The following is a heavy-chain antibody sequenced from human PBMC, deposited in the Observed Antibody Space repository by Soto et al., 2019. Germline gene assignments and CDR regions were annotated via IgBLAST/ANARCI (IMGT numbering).Heavy chain of an antibody. Sequence: PSETLSLTCAVYGGSFSGYYWSWIRQPPGKGLEWIGEINHSGSTNYNPSLKSRVTISVDTSKNQFSLKLSSVTAADTAVYYCARGPIRAYGMDVWGQGTTVTVSS. V-gene: IGHV4-34*01. CDR3: ARGPIRAYGMDV. J-gene: IGHJ6*02. CDR2: INHSGST. CDR1: GGSFSGYY.